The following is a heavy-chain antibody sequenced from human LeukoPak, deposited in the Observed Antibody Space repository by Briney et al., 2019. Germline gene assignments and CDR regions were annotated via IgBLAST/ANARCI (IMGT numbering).Heavy chain of an antibody. CDR3: ARADRQLWFRYYCYYMDV. CDR2: INHSGST. J-gene: IGHJ6*03. Sequence: SETLSLTCAVYGGSFSGYYWSWIRQPPGKGLEWIGEINHSGSTNYNPSLKSRVTISVDTSKNQFSLKLSSVTAADTAVYYCARADRQLWFRYYCYYMDVWGKGTTVTVSS. CDR1: GGSFSGYY. V-gene: IGHV4-34*01. D-gene: IGHD5-18*01.